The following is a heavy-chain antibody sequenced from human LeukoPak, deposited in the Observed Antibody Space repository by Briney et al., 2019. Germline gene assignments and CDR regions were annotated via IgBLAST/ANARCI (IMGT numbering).Heavy chain of an antibody. CDR2: IYYSGDT. CDR1: GGSINYDSHY. CDR3: VRPIGGQLLTDLDV. D-gene: IGHD2-2*01. J-gene: IGHJ6*02. V-gene: IGHV4-39*07. Sequence: PSETLSLTCTVSGGSINYDSHYWGWIRQPPGKGLEWIGSIYYSGDTYYSPSFRSRVIISIDTSENQFSLKVTSVTAADTAVYYCVRPIGGQLLTDLDVWGQGTSVAVSS.